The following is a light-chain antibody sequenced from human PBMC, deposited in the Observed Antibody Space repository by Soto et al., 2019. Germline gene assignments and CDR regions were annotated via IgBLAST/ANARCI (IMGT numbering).Light chain of an antibody. Sequence: EILFTQSPATLSLSPGERATLSCRASQSVSSYLAWYQQKPGQAPRLLIYDASNTATGIPARLSGSGSGTVFTLTISSLEPEYFAFYYCQQRSNWPTFGQGTRLEIK. CDR3: QQRSNWPT. CDR1: QSVSSY. J-gene: IGKJ5*01. CDR2: DAS. V-gene: IGKV3-11*01.